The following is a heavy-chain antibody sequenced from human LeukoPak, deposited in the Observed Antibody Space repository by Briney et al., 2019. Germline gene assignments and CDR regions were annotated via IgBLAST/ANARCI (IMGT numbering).Heavy chain of an antibody. CDR3: ARSRDWLHSLFDS. D-gene: IGHD3-9*01. CDR1: GFIFSNYE. Sequence: PGGSLRLSCSASGFIFSNYEMNWVCQAPGKGLEWVSYISSSGSTIYNAGSVKGRFTISRDNAKNSLYLQMSSLRAEDTAVYYCARSRDWLHSLFDSWGQGTLVTVSS. CDR2: ISSSGSTI. J-gene: IGHJ4*02. V-gene: IGHV3-48*03.